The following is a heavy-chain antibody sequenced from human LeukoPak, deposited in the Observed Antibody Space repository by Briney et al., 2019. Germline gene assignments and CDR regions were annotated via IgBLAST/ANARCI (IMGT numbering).Heavy chain of an antibody. CDR1: GGTFISYA. Sequence: ASVKVSCKASGGTFISYAISWVRQAPGQGLEWMGRIIPIFGTANYAQKFQGGVTITTDESTSTAYMEMRSLRSEYTAVYYCARERARIAPDAFDIWGQGTMVTVSS. CDR3: ARERARIAPDAFDI. CDR2: IIPIFGTA. V-gene: IGHV1-69*05. D-gene: IGHD6-13*01. J-gene: IGHJ3*02.